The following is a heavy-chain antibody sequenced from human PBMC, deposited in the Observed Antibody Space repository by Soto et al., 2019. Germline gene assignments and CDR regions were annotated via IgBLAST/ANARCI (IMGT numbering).Heavy chain of an antibody. CDR3: ARDVGLVDN. CDR1: GYTFTSYG. CDR2: ISAYNGNT. Sequence: QVQLVQSGAEVKKPGASVKVSCKASGYTFTSYGISWVRQAPGQGLEWMGWISAYNGNTNYAPKLQGRVTMTTDTASSTAYIELRSRRSDDTAVYYCARDVGLVDNWGQGTLVTVSS. D-gene: IGHD3-9*01. V-gene: IGHV1-18*01. J-gene: IGHJ4*02.